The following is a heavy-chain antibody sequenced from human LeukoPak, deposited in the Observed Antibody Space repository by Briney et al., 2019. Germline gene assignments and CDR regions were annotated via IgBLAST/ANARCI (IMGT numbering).Heavy chain of an antibody. D-gene: IGHD3-9*01. CDR3: AKEGILTGCWPGYFDY. Sequence: TGGSLRLSCAASGFTFSRYAMSWVRQAPGEGLEWVSTISGSGGSTYYADSVKGRFTISRDNSKNTLYLQMNSLRAEDTAVYYCAKEGILTGCWPGYFDYWGQGTLVTVSS. J-gene: IGHJ4*02. CDR2: ISGSGGST. CDR1: GFTFSRYA. V-gene: IGHV3-23*01.